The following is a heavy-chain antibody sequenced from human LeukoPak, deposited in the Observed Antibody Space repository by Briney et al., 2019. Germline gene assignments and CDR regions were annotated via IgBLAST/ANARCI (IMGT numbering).Heavy chain of an antibody. Sequence: SVKVSCKASGGTFISYAISWVRQAPGQGLEWMGGIIPIFGTANYAQKFQGRVTITADESTSTAYMELSSLRSEDTAVYYCARATIGELAVDYFDYWGQGTLVTVSS. CDR2: IIPIFGTA. J-gene: IGHJ4*02. CDR1: GGTFISYA. D-gene: IGHD3-10*01. V-gene: IGHV1-69*13. CDR3: ARATIGELAVDYFDY.